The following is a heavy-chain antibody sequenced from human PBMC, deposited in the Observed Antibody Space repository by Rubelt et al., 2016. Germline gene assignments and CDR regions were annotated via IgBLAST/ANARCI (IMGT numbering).Heavy chain of an antibody. D-gene: IGHD3-16*02. Sequence: RLSCAASGFTFSSNAMHWVRQAPGKGLEWVAFISFDGRNQYYADSVKGRLTISRDNSKNTLDLQMNSLRPEDTAVYYCAIWNYRDMDFDYWGQGTLVTVSS. J-gene: IGHJ4*02. CDR2: ISFDGRNQ. CDR3: AIWNYRDMDFDY. V-gene: IGHV3-30*04. CDR1: GFTFSSNA.